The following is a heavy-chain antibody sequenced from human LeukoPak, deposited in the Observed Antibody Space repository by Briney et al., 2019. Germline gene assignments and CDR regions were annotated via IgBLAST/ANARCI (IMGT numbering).Heavy chain of an antibody. CDR3: ARDLYYADFDY. V-gene: IGHV1-2*02. J-gene: IGHJ4*02. CDR2: INPNTSVT. CDR1: GYTFTSYG. D-gene: IGHD3-16*01. Sequence: ASVKVSCKASGYTFTSYGISWVRQAPGQGLEWMGWINPNTSVTNYAQKFQGRVTMTRDTAISTAYMELSRLRSDDTAVYYCARDLYYADFDYWGQGTLVTVSS.